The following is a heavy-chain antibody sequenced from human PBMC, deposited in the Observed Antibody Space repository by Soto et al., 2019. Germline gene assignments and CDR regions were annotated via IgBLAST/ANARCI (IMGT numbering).Heavy chain of an antibody. CDR1: GLTFTRSA. V-gene: IGHV1-58*01. Sequence: QMQLVQSGPEVKKPGTSVKVSCKGSGLTFTRSAVQWARQARGQRLEWIGWIVVGSGNTNYAQEFQERVTITRDTSTSTAYMELSSLRSEDTAVYYCAASSSGSYPYFDYWGQGTLVTVSS. CDR3: AASSSGSYPYFDY. J-gene: IGHJ4*02. CDR2: IVVGSGNT. D-gene: IGHD1-26*01.